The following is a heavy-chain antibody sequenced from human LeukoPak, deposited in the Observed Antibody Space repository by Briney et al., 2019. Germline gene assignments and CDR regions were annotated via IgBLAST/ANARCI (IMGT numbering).Heavy chain of an antibody. CDR2: SRNDGHSYST. CDR1: GFTFSDHY. D-gene: IGHD3-10*01. Sequence: PGGSLGLSCAVSGFTFSDHYMDWVRQAPGKGLEWIGRSRNDGHSYSTDFAASVRGRASLSRDHSRNSLYLQINSLRTDDTAVYYCVALLRGIGYWGQGTLVTVSS. V-gene: IGHV3-72*01. CDR3: VALLRGIGY. J-gene: IGHJ4*02.